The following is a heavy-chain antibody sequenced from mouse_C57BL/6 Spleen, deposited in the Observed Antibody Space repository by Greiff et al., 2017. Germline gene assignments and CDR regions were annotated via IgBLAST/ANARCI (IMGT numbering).Heavy chain of an antibody. J-gene: IGHJ2*01. Sequence: EVKLVESGPGLVKPSQSLSLTCSVTGYSITSGYYWNWIRQFPGNKLEWMGYISYDGSNNYNPSLKNRISITRDTSKNQFFLKLNSVTTEDTATYYCAREGVVPFDYWGQGTTLTVSS. V-gene: IGHV3-6*01. CDR3: AREGVVPFDY. CDR2: ISYDGSN. D-gene: IGHD1-1*01. CDR1: GYSITSGYY.